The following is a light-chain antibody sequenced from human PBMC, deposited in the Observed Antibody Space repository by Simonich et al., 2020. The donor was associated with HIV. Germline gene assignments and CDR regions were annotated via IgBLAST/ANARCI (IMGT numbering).Light chain of an antibody. V-gene: IGKV4-1*01. CDR3: QQCNNWPPT. CDR2: GAS. J-gene: IGKJ1*01. CDR1: QSVLYSSNNKNY. Sequence: DIVMTQSPDSLAVSLGERATINCKSSQSVLYSSNNKNYLAWYQQKPGQAPRLLIYGASARATDIPARFSGSGSGTEFTLTISTMQSEDFAVYYCQQCNNWPPTFGQGTKVEIK.